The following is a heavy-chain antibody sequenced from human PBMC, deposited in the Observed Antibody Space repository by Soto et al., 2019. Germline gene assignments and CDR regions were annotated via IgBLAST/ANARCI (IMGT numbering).Heavy chain of an antibody. Sequence: QVQLVESGGGVVQPGRSLRLSCAASGFTFRSYAMHWVRQAPGKGLEWVAVISYDGSNKYYADSVKGRFTISRDNSKNTLYLQMNSLRAEDTAVYNCARDPGMQLGGYAFDIWGQGTMVTVSS. CDR3: ARDPGMQLGGYAFDI. D-gene: IGHD5-18*01. V-gene: IGHV3-30-3*01. CDR2: ISYDGSNK. CDR1: GFTFRSYA. J-gene: IGHJ3*02.